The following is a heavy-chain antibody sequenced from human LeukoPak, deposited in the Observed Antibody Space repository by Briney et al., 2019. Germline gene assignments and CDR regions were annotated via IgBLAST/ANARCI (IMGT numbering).Heavy chain of an antibody. CDR1: GYTFTSYG. V-gene: IGHV1-18*01. CDR3: ARELPGVRIVGATYFDY. Sequence: GASVKVSCKASGYTFTSYGISWVRQAPGQGLEWMGWISAYNGNTNYAQKLQGRVTMTTDTSTSTAYMELRSLRSDDTAVYYCARELPGVRIVGATYFDYWGQGTLVTVSS. J-gene: IGHJ4*02. CDR2: ISAYNGNT. D-gene: IGHD1-26*01.